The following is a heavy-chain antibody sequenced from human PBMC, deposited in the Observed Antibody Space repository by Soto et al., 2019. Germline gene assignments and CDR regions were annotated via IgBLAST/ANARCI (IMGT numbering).Heavy chain of an antibody. V-gene: IGHV3-30-3*01. Sequence: QVQLGESGGGVVQPGRSLILSCADSGFTFSSYARHWVRQAPGKGLEWVAVISYDGSNKYYADSVKGRFTISRDNSKNTLYLQMNSLRAEDTAVYYCARDSDSGSYPYRGYFDYWGQGTLVTVSS. CDR2: ISYDGSNK. D-gene: IGHD1-26*01. CDR3: ARDSDSGSYPYRGYFDY. CDR1: GFTFSSYA. J-gene: IGHJ4*02.